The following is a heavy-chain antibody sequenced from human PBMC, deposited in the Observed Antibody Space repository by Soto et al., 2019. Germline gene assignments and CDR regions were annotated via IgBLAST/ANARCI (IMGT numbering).Heavy chain of an antibody. CDR1: SGSIGSGLW. CDR2: IYLTGNA. Sequence: VQLQASGPGLAEPAGTLSLTCSASSGSIGSGLWWNWVRQPPGKGLEWMGDIYLTGNANHNPSLKGRLTMSVDESKNQFSLSLSSVTAAYTAVCYCAGAARSSPSDFWGRGTLVTVSS. D-gene: IGHD6-6*01. J-gene: IGHJ4*02. V-gene: IGHV4-4*02. CDR3: AGAARSSPSDF.